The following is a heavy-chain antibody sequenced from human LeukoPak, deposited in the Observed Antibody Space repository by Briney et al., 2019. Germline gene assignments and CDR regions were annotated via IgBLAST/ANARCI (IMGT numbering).Heavy chain of an antibody. CDR3: AKEGGYSSGWPNWFDP. D-gene: IGHD6-19*01. Sequence: GGSLRLSCAASGFTFSSYVMSWVRQAPGKGLERVSAISGSGGSTYYADSVKGRFTISRDNSKNTLYLQMNSLRAEDTAVYYCAKEGGYSSGWPNWFDPWGQGTLVTVSS. CDR1: GFTFSSYV. V-gene: IGHV3-23*01. J-gene: IGHJ5*02. CDR2: ISGSGGST.